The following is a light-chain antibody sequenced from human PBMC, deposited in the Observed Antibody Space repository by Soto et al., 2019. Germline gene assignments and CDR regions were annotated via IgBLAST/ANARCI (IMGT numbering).Light chain of an antibody. CDR2: GAS. Sequence: EVVMTKSAATLSVSPGERFTLSCRASQSVRSNLAWYQQKPGQAPRLLIYGASSRATGIPDRFSGSGSGTDFTLTISRLEPEDFAVYYCQQYGSSPWTFGQGTKVDTK. J-gene: IGKJ1*01. CDR3: QQYGSSPWT. CDR1: QSVRSN. V-gene: IGKV3-20*01.